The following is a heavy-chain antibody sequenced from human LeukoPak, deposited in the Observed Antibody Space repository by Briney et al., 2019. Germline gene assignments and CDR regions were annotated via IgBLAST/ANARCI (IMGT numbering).Heavy chain of an antibody. V-gene: IGHV3-11*01. D-gene: IGHD3-22*01. Sequence: GGSLRLSCAASGFTFSDYYMSWIRQAPWKGLEWVSYISDTGNTKYYADFVKGRFTISRDNTKSSLSLQMNSLTAEDTAFYYCARGGSNGYNWFDPWGQGTLVTVSS. CDR3: ARGGSNGYNWFDP. J-gene: IGHJ5*02. CDR1: GFTFSDYY. CDR2: ISDTGNTK.